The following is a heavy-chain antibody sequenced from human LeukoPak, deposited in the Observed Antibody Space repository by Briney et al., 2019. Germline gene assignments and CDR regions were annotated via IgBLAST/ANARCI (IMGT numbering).Heavy chain of an antibody. J-gene: IGHJ4*02. CDR2: ISANGGAT. Sequence: GGSLRLSCAASGFTFSSYAMSWVRQAPGKGLECVSLISANGGATYYADSVKGRFTISRDNSKSTLYLQMNSLRADDTAVYYCAKASGSPYYFDYWGQGTLVTVSS. CDR3: AKASGSPYYFDY. D-gene: IGHD3-10*01. V-gene: IGHV3-23*01. CDR1: GFTFSSYA.